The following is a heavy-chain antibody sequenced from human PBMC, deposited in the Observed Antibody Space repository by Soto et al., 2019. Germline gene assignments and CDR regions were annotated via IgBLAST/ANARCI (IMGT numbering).Heavy chain of an antibody. D-gene: IGHD3-10*01. CDR1: GYTFTGYY. Sequence: QVQLVQSGAEVKKPGASVKVSCKASGYTFTGYYMHWVRQAPGQGLEWMGWINPNSGGTNYAQKFQGRVTITRDTSASTAYMELSSLRSEDTAVYYCARSGRLLWFGETYNWFDPWGQGTLVTVSS. V-gene: IGHV1-2*02. J-gene: IGHJ5*02. CDR3: ARSGRLLWFGETYNWFDP. CDR2: INPNSGGT.